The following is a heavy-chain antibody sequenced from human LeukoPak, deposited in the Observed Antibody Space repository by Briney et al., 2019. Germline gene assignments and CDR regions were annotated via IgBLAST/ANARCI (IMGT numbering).Heavy chain of an antibody. Sequence: SETLFLTRTVSGGSISSYYWSWIRQPPGKGLVWIGYIYYSGSTNYNPSLMTRVTISVDTSKTQFSLRLSSVTDADTAVYYCARHPITVAATGDWYFDLWGRGTLVTVSS. J-gene: IGHJ2*01. D-gene: IGHD6-19*01. CDR3: ARHPITVAATGDWYFDL. CDR1: GGSISSYY. CDR2: IYYSGST. V-gene: IGHV4-59*08.